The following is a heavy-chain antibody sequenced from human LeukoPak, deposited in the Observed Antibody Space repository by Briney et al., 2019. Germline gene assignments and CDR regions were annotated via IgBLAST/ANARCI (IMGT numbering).Heavy chain of an antibody. CDR1: GVMFPSYW. V-gene: IGHV3-7*04. CDR3: ARRHHFGFLDS. Sequence: GGSLRLPCAASGVMFPSYWMTWVRQAPGKGLEWVANIKQDGSEKYYVDSVKGRFTISRDNAKNSVYLQMNSLRAEDTAVYYCARRHHFGFLDSWGRGTLVTVSS. D-gene: IGHD3-10*01. J-gene: IGHJ4*02. CDR2: IKQDGSEK.